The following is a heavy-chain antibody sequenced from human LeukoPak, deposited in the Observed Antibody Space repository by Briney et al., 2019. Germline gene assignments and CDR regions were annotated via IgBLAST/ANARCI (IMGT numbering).Heavy chain of an antibody. Sequence: GGSLRLSCAASGFTFSNYWMSWVRQAPGKRLEWVAIIKQDGSEKYSVDSVKGRFIISRDNAKNSLYLQMNRLRVEDTALYYCARDSLEYTTSSAAYWGQGALVTVSS. CDR1: GFTFSNYW. CDR3: ARDSLEYTTSSAAY. J-gene: IGHJ4*02. CDR2: IKQDGSEK. V-gene: IGHV3-7*01. D-gene: IGHD6-13*01.